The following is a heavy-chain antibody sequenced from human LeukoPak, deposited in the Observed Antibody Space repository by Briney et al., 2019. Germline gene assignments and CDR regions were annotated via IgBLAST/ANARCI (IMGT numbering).Heavy chain of an antibody. CDR3: ARDPGVNYYDSSGYSFP. J-gene: IGHJ5*02. CDR2: IKQDGSEK. D-gene: IGHD3-22*01. V-gene: IGHV3-7*01. Sequence: GGSLRLSCAASGFTFSSYWMSWVRQAPGKGLEWVANIKQDGSEKYYVDSVKGRFTITRDNAKNSLYLQMNSLRAEDTAVYYCARDPGVNYYDSSGYSFPWGQGTLVTVSS. CDR1: GFTFSSYW.